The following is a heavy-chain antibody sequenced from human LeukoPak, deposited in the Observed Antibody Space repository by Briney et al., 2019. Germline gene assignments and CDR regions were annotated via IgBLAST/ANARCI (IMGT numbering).Heavy chain of an antibody. CDR3: EKRPGGSSDY. V-gene: IGHV1-18*01. CDR2: ISAYNGNT. J-gene: IGHJ4*02. Sequence: ASVKVSCKASGYTFTSYGISWVRQAPGQGLEWVGWISAYNGNTNCAQKLQGRVIMPQDTSTSTAYMAPRSLRSDATAVYYCEKRPGGSSDYWGQGTLVTVSS. D-gene: IGHD2-15*01. CDR1: GYTFTSYG.